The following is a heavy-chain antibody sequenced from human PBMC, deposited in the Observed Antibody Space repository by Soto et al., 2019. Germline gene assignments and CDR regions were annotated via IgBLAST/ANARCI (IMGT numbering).Heavy chain of an antibody. Sequence: SETLSLTCTVSGDSVSSSRYYWGWIRQPPGKGLEWIGSFYYSGSTYYNPSLKSRVTISVDTSKNQFSLKLNSITAADTAVYYCARLPRTYSIAAAGRWGQGILLTVSS. CDR2: FYYSGST. CDR3: ARLPRTYSIAAAGR. D-gene: IGHD6-13*01. J-gene: IGHJ4*02. CDR1: GDSVSSSRYY. V-gene: IGHV4-39*01.